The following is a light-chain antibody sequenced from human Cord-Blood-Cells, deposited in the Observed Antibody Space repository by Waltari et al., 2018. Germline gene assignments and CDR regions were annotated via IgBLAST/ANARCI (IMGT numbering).Light chain of an antibody. CDR3: QQYGSSPPWT. V-gene: IGKV3-20*01. Sequence: EIVLTQSPGTLSSSAGDSATLSCRASQSVSSSYLAWYQQKPGQAPRLLIYGASSRATGIPDRFSGSGSGTDFTLTISRLEPEDFAVYYCQQYGSSPPWTFGQGTKVEIK. CDR2: GAS. J-gene: IGKJ1*01. CDR1: QSVSSSY.